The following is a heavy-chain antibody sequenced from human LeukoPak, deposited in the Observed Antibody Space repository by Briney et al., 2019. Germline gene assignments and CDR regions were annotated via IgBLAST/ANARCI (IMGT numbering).Heavy chain of an antibody. CDR2: INHSGST. CDR3: ARDSFDSSGYKFDY. Sequence: SETLSLTCAVYGGSFSGYYWSWIRQPPRKGLEWIGEINHSGSTNYNPSLKSRVTISVDTSKNQFSLKLSSVTAADTAVYYCARDSFDSSGYKFDYWGQGTLVTVSS. V-gene: IGHV4-34*01. D-gene: IGHD3-22*01. CDR1: GGSFSGYY. J-gene: IGHJ4*02.